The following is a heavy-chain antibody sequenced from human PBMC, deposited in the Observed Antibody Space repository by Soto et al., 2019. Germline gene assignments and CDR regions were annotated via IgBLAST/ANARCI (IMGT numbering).Heavy chain of an antibody. CDR3: ATGQGTHAFDI. V-gene: IGHV3-74*01. J-gene: IGHJ3*02. Sequence: GGSLRLSCAASGFTFSNYWMYWVRQAPGKGLVWVSHINSDRSSIYYADSVKGRFTISRDNAKNTLFLQMNSLRAEDTAVYFCATGQGTHAFDIWGQGTMVTVSS. CDR2: INSDRSSI. D-gene: IGHD3-10*01. CDR1: GFTFSNYW.